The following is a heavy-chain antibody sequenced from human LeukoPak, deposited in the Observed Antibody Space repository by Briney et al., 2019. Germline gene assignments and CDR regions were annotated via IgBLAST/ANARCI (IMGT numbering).Heavy chain of an antibody. V-gene: IGHV1-8*01. CDR2: MNPNSGNT. D-gene: IGHD4-17*01. CDR3: AREAVRTRIDY. Sequence: GASVKVSCKASGYTFTSHDINWVRQATGQGLEWMGWMNPNSGNTGYAQKFQGRVTMTRDMSTSTVYMELSSLRSEDTAVYYCAREAVRTRIDYWGQGTLVTVSS. J-gene: IGHJ4*02. CDR1: GYTFTSHD.